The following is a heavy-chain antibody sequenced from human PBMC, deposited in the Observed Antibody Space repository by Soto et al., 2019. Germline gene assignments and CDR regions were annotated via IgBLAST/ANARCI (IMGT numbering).Heavy chain of an antibody. CDR2: INAANGNT. D-gene: IGHD6-13*01. V-gene: IGHV1-3*01. Sequence: ASVKVSCKASGEIFTSYDIHWVRQATGQRLEWMGRINAANGNTKYSQRFQGRVTITRDASANTAYMDLSSLRSEDAAVYYCASAIADACFDYWGQGTQVTVSS. J-gene: IGHJ4*02. CDR1: GEIFTSYD. CDR3: ASAIADACFDY.